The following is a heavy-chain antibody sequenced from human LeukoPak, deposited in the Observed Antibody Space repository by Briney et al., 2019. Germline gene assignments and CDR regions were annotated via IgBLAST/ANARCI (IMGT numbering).Heavy chain of an antibody. J-gene: IGHJ4*02. Sequence: GGSLRLSCAASGFTFDDYGMSWVRQAPGKGLEWVSGINWNGGSTGYADSVKGRFTISRDNAKNSLYLQMNSLRAEDTAVYYCARVGIAVAGTNFDYWGQGTLVTVSS. CDR3: ARVGIAVAGTNFDY. D-gene: IGHD6-19*01. CDR1: GFTFDDYG. CDR2: INWNGGST. V-gene: IGHV3-20*04.